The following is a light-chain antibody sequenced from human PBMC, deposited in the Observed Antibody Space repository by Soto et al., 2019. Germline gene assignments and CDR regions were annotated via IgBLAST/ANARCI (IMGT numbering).Light chain of an antibody. V-gene: IGKV3-15*01. J-gene: IGKJ1*01. CDR3: QQYNNWPRT. CDR1: QSVSGY. CDR2: GAS. Sequence: EIVLTQSPGTLSLSPGERATLSCRASQSVSGYLAWYQQKPGQAPRLLIYGASTRATGIPARFSGSGSGTEFTLTISSLQSEDFAVYYCQQYNNWPRTFGQGTKVDIK.